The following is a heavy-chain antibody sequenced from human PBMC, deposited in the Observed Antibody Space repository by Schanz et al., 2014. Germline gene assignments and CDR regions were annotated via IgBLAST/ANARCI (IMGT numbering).Heavy chain of an antibody. CDR1: GFTFSSYG. CDR2: TRYDGNNK. J-gene: IGHJ6*03. D-gene: IGHD2-21*02. V-gene: IGHV3-33*01. CDR3: ARPSDSSWYMDV. Sequence: QVQLVESGGGVVQPGRSLRLSCAASGFTFSSYGMHWVRQAPGKGLEWVAATRYDGNNKYYVDSVKGRFTISRDNSKNTLYLQMNSLRAEDTAVYYCARPSDSSWYMDVWGKGTTVTVSS.